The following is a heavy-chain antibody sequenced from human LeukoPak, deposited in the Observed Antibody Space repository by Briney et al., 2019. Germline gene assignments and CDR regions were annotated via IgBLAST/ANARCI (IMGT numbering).Heavy chain of an antibody. J-gene: IGHJ5*02. CDR2: IYYSGST. Sequence: SETLSLTCTVSGGSISSSSYYWGWIRQPPGKGLEWIGSIYYSGSTYYNPSLKSRVTISVDTSKNQFSLKLSSVTAADTAVYYCARDLQRFGELLFYWFDPWGQGTLVTVSS. V-gene: IGHV4-39*07. D-gene: IGHD3-10*01. CDR1: GGSISSSSYY. CDR3: ARDLQRFGELLFYWFDP.